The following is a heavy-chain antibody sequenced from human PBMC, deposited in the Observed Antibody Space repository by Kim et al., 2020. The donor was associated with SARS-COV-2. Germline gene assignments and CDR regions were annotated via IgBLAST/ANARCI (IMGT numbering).Heavy chain of an antibody. Sequence: GGSLRLSCAASGFTFSSYAMHWVRKAPGKGLEWVAVISYDGSNKYYADSVKGRFTISRDNSKNTLYLQMNSLRAEDTAVYYCARRFLEKRTYYYYYGMDVWGQGTTVTVSS. V-gene: IGHV3-30-3*01. CDR1: GFTFSSYA. J-gene: IGHJ6*02. D-gene: IGHD3-3*01. CDR2: ISYDGSNK. CDR3: ARRFLEKRTYYYYYGMDV.